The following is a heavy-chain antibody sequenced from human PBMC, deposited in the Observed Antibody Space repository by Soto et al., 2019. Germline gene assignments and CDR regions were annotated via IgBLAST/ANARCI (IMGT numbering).Heavy chain of an antibody. V-gene: IGHV3-9*01. CDR2: ISWNSGSI. D-gene: IGHD3-10*01. CDR3: AKAGGYGSGSYYNAPIENYYYYMDV. J-gene: IGHJ6*03. Sequence: GGSLRLSCAASGFTFDDYAMHWVRQAPGKGLEWVSGISWNSGSIGYADSVKGRFTISRDNAKNSLYLQMNSLRAEDTTLYYCAKAGGYGSGSYYNAPIENYYYYMDVWGKGTTVTVSS. CDR1: GFTFDDYA.